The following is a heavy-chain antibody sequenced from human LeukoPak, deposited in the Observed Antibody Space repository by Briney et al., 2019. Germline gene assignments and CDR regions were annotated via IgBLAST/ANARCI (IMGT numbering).Heavy chain of an antibody. CDR2: FGPEDGGT. V-gene: IGHV1-24*01. CDR3: ATGIWWNQQVGAFDI. Sequence: ASVKVSCKVSGYTLTELSMHWVRQAPGKGLEWMGGFGPEDGGTIYAQKFQGRVTMTEDTSTDTAYMELSSLRSEDTAVYYCATGIWWNQQVGAFDIWGQGTMVTVSS. CDR1: GYTLTELS. J-gene: IGHJ3*02. D-gene: IGHD6-13*01.